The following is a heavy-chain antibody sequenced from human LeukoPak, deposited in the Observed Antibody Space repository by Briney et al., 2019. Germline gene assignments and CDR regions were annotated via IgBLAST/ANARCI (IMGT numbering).Heavy chain of an antibody. CDR1: GFNFFTYG. J-gene: IGHJ3*02. Sequence: PGGSLRLSCAASGFNFFTYGMHWVRQAPGKGLEWVAVIWYDGSNKYYADSVKGRFTISRDNSKSTLSLQMNSLRAEDTAVYYCARTLRLNTPRAFDIWGQGTKVTVSS. CDR3: ARTLRLNTPRAFDI. V-gene: IGHV3-33*01. D-gene: IGHD2-8*01. CDR2: IWYDGSNK.